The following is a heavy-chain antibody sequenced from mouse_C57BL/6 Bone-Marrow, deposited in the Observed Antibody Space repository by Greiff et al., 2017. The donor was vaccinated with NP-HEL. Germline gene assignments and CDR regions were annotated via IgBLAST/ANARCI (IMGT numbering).Heavy chain of an antibody. Sequence: QVQLKESGAELVRPGTSVKVSCKASGYAFTNYLIEWVKQRPGQGLEWIGVINPGSGGTNYNEKFKGKATLTADKSSSTAYMQLSSLTSEDSAVYFCARDGNFYYFDYWGQGTTLTVSS. D-gene: IGHD2-1*01. CDR3: ARDGNFYYFDY. CDR2: INPGSGGT. V-gene: IGHV1-54*01. CDR1: GYAFTNYL. J-gene: IGHJ2*01.